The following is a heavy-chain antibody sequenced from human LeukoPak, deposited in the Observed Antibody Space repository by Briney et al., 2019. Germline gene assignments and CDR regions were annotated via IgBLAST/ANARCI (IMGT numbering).Heavy chain of an antibody. CDR1: GGSFSGFY. Sequence: SETLSLTYAVYGGSFSGFYWSWVRQPPGKGLEWIGEINHSGNTHYNPSFKSRVTILVDTSRNQFSLKLTSVTAADAAVYYCARGPDSGSHFAWFDPWGQGTLVTVSS. V-gene: IGHV4-34*01. CDR2: INHSGNT. CDR3: ARGPDSGSHFAWFDP. J-gene: IGHJ5*02. D-gene: IGHD3-10*01.